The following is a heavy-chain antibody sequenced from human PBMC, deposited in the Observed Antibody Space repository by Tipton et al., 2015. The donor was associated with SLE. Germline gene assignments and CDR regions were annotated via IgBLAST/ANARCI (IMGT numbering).Heavy chain of an antibody. D-gene: IGHD2-2*01. CDR1: GFTFSSYA. Sequence: SCAASGFTFSSYAISWVRQAPGQGLEWMGRIIPILGIANYAQKFQGRVTITADKSISTAYMELSSLRSEDTAVYYCARGPCSSSSCYSFDYWGQGTLVTVSS. CDR2: IIPILGIA. J-gene: IGHJ4*02. CDR3: ARGPCSSSSCYSFDY. V-gene: IGHV1-69*04.